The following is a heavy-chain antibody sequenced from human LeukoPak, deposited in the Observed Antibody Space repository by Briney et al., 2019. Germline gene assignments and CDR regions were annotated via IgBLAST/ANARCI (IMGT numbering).Heavy chain of an antibody. J-gene: IGHJ4*02. Sequence: SETLSLTCTVSGYSISSGYYWGWIRQPPGKGLEWIGSIYHSGSTYYNPSLKSRVTVSVDTSKNQFSLRLSSVTAADTAVYYCARVTGYMIEDYFDYWGQGTLITVSS. D-gene: IGHD3-22*01. CDR2: IYHSGST. V-gene: IGHV4-38-2*02. CDR1: GYSISSGYY. CDR3: ARVTGYMIEDYFDY.